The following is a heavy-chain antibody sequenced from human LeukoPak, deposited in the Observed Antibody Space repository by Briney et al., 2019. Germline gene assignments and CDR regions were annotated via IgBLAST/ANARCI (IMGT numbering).Heavy chain of an antibody. Sequence: PGGSLRLSCAASGFTFSSYSMNWVRQAPGKGLEWVSSISSRSSYIYYADSVKGRFTISRDNAKNSLYLQMNSLRAEDTAVYYCARDLGMVGSSWDFDYWGQGTLVTVSS. V-gene: IGHV3-21*01. CDR3: ARDLGMVGSSWDFDY. D-gene: IGHD6-13*01. CDR2: ISSRSSYI. J-gene: IGHJ4*02. CDR1: GFTFSSYS.